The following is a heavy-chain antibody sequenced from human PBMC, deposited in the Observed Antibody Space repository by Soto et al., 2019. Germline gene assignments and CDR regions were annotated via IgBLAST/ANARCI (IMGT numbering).Heavy chain of an antibody. Sequence: QVQLVESGGGVVQPGRSLRLSCAASGFTFSRYALHWVRQAPGKGLERVAVISYDGSNKYYADSVKGRFTSSRDNSMNTLYLQMNSVRAEDTAVYYCATGYSSGWYEWIQPSNYFDYWVQGTLVTVSS. J-gene: IGHJ4*02. CDR1: GFTFSRYA. CDR3: ATGYSSGWYEWIQPSNYFDY. CDR2: ISYDGSNK. V-gene: IGHV3-30-3*01. D-gene: IGHD6-19*01.